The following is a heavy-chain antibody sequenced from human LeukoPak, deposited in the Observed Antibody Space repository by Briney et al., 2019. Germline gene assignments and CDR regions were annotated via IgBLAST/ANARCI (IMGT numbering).Heavy chain of an antibody. CDR2: GGNSGGT. CDR3: ARGDLGYCSGGSCYLYYFDY. D-gene: IGHD2-15*01. V-gene: IGHV4-34*01. Sequence: SETLSLTCAVYGGSLNGYYWSWIRQPPGKGLEWIGEGGNSGGTKFNPSLKSRVTISADTSKNQFSLKLSSVTAADTAVYYCARGDLGYCSGGSCYLYYFDYWGQGNLVTVSS. CDR1: GGSLNGYY. J-gene: IGHJ4*02.